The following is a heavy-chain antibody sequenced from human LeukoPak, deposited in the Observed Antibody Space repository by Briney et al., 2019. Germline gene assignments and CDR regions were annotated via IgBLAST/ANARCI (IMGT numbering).Heavy chain of an antibody. CDR2: VYPGDSDT. CDR3: ARHVTAAPYYYYMDV. J-gene: IGHJ6*03. V-gene: IGHV5-51*01. D-gene: IGHD2-2*01. CDR1: GYSFTSYW. Sequence: GESLKISCKGSGYSFTSYWIGWVRQMPEKGLEWMGIVYPGDSDTRYSPSFQGQVTISADKSISTAYLQWSSLKASDTAMYYCARHVTAAPYYYYMDVWGKGTTVTVSS.